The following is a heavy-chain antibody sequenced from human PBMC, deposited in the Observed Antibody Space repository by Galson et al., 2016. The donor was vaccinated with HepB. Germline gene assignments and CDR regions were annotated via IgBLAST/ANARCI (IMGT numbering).Heavy chain of an antibody. CDR3: AKGQTSWASFDS. Sequence: SLRLSCAASGFTFNDYVMHWVRQLPGKGLEWVSGVNWNSATLAYADSVKGRFTISRDNAENSLYLQMNSLRAEDTALYYCAKGQTSWASFDSWGQGTLVTVSS. CDR1: GFTFNDYV. J-gene: IGHJ4*02. D-gene: IGHD7-27*01. V-gene: IGHV3-9*01. CDR2: VNWNSATL.